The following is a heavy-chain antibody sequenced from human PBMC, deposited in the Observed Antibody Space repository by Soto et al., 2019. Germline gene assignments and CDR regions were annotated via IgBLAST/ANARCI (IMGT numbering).Heavy chain of an antibody. CDR2: INGDGASL. CDR3: AREGSLGLDV. J-gene: IGHJ6*02. CDR1: GFIFSSFW. V-gene: IGHV3-74*03. Sequence: EVRLEEAGGGFVQPGGSLRVSCSGSGFIFSSFWMHWVRQGPGKGLEWVSRINGDGASLAYAESVKGRFSISRDNVKNTLHLQMNSLVVDDTAVYFCAREGSLGLDVWGRGTTVTGSS. D-gene: IGHD3-10*01.